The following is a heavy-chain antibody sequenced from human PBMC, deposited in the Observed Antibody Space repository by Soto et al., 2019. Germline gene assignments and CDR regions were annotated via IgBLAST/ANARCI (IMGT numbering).Heavy chain of an antibody. CDR3: ARGPLKGGFDY. CDR2: ITPFNGNT. J-gene: IGHJ4*02. Sequence: SVKVSCKASGYTFTYRYLHWVRQAPGQALEWMGWITPFNGNTNYAQKFQDRVTITRDRSMSTAYMELSSLRSEDTAVYYCARGPLKGGFDYWGQGTLVTVS. V-gene: IGHV1-45*02. CDR1: GYTFTYRY.